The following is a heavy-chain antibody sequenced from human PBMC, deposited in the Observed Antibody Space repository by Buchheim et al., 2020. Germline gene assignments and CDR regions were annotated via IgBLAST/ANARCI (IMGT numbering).Heavy chain of an antibody. V-gene: IGHV1-8*01. J-gene: IGHJ6*02. Sequence: QVQLVQSGAEVKKPGASVKVSCKASGYTFTSYDINWVRQATGQGLEWMGWMNPNSGNTCYAQKFQGRVTMTRNTSISTAYMELSSLRSEDTAVYYCARGSSPYSSSWYYLYYYGMDVWGQGTT. D-gene: IGHD6-13*01. CDR1: GYTFTSYD. CDR3: ARGSSPYSSSWYYLYYYGMDV. CDR2: MNPNSGNT.